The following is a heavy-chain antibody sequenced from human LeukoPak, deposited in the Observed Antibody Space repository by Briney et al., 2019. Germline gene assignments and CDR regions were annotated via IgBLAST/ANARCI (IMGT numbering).Heavy chain of an antibody. J-gene: IGHJ6*03. Sequence: GASVKVSCKASGGTFSSYAVSWVRLTPGQGLEWMGWISPYNGNTNYAQKLQGRVTMTTDTSTSTAYMELRSLRFDDTAMYYCAREGGNTVVTLGYYYMDVWGKGTTVTVSS. D-gene: IGHD4-23*01. V-gene: IGHV1-18*01. CDR1: GGTFSSYA. CDR2: ISPYNGNT. CDR3: AREGGNTVVTLGYYYMDV.